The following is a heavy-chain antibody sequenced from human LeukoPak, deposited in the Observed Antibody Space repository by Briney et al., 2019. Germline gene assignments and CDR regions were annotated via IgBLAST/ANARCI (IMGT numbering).Heavy chain of an antibody. CDR2: IYSGGST. CDR3: ARGVIAVAFIGYYYYGMDV. J-gene: IGHJ6*02. V-gene: IGHV3-66*01. Sequence: GGSLRLSCAASGFTVSSNYMSWVRQAPGKGLEWVSVIYSGGSTYYADSVKGRFTISRDNSKNTLYLQMNSLRAEDTAVYYCARGVIAVAFIGYYYYGMDVWGQGTTVTVSS. CDR1: GFTVSSNY. D-gene: IGHD6-19*01.